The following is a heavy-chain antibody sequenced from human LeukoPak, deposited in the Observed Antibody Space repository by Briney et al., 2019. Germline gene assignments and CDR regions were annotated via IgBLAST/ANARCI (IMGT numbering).Heavy chain of an antibody. D-gene: IGHD3-16*01. CDR2: IRHDGSNT. J-gene: IGHJ6*04. CDR1: GFTFSSYG. Sequence: PGGSLRLSCATSGFTFSSYGMSWVRQAPGKGLEWVSNIRHDGSNTNYVDSVKGRSTISRDNAKNSLHLQMNSLRVEDTAVYYCAKNGGPHGMDVWGEGTTVTVSS. V-gene: IGHV3-7*02. CDR3: AKNGGPHGMDV.